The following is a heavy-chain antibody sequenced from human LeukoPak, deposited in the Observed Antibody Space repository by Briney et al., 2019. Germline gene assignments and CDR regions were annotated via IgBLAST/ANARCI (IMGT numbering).Heavy chain of an antibody. CDR3: ASRGGDYYDSSGYYLDY. J-gene: IGHJ4*02. CDR2: IIPIFGTA. D-gene: IGHD3-22*01. V-gene: IGHV1-69*13. CDR1: GGTFSSDA. Sequence: SVTVSCKASGGTFSSDAISWVRQAPGQGLEWMGGIIPIFGTANYAQKFQGRVTITADESTSTAYMELSSLRSEDTAVYYCASRGGDYYDSSGYYLDYWGQGTLVTVSS.